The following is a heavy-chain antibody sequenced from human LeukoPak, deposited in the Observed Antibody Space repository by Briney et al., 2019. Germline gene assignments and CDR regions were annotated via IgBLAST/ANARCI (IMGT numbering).Heavy chain of an antibody. Sequence: DPGGSLRLSCAASGFTSSDYYMSWIRQAPGKGLEWVSYISSSGSTIYYADSVKGRFTISRDNAKNSLYLQMNSLRAEDTAVYYCAREYYYGSGSSYRNDYWGQGTLVTVSS. CDR2: ISSSGSTI. J-gene: IGHJ4*02. V-gene: IGHV3-11*01. D-gene: IGHD3-10*01. CDR3: AREYYYGSGSSYRNDY. CDR1: GFTSSDYY.